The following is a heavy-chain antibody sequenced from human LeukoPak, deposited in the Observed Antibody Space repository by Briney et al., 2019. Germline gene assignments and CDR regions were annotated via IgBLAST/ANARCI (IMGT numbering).Heavy chain of an antibody. CDR1: GGSISSYY. CDR2: IYTSGST. V-gene: IGHV4-4*07. J-gene: IGHJ5*02. Sequence: SETLSLTCTVSGGSISSYYWSWIRQPAGKGLEWIGRIYTSGSTNYNPSLKSRVTMSVDTSKNQFSLKLSSVTAADTAVYYCARIRLRLIVVVIDNWFDPWGQGTLVTVSS. D-gene: IGHD3-22*01. CDR3: ARIRLRLIVVVIDNWFDP.